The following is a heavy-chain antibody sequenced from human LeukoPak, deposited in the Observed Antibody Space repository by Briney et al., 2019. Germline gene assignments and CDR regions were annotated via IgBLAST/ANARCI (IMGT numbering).Heavy chain of an antibody. V-gene: IGHV3-74*01. D-gene: IGHD3-22*01. CDR2: IKSDGST. CDR3: ARAPSEIGGYYPEYFRH. CDR1: GFSFSIYA. J-gene: IGHJ1*01. Sequence: GSLRLSCEASGFSFSIYAMSWVRQAPGKGLVWVSRIKSDGSTRYADSVKGRFTISRDNAKNTVSLQMNSLRAEDTGVYYCARAPSEIGGYYPEYFRHWGQGTLVTVSP.